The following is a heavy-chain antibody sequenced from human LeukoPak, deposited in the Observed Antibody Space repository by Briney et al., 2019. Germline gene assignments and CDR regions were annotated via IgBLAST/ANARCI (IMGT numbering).Heavy chain of an antibody. V-gene: IGHV3-11*01. CDR3: ARDYHNKGHDY. J-gene: IGHJ4*02. CDR1: GLTLSDCY. Sequence: GGSLRLSCAASGLTLSDCYMSWIRQAPGKGLECVAYIYPGGGVIYYADSVKGRFTTFRDNTKNSLYLQMSSLRAEDTAIYYCARDYHNKGHDYWGPGTLVTVSS. CDR2: IYPGGGVI. D-gene: IGHD2/OR15-2a*01.